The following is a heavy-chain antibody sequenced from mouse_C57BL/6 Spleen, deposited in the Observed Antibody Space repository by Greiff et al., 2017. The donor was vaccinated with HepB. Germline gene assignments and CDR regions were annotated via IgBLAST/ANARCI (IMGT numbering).Heavy chain of an antibody. CDR1: GYTFTSYW. CDR2: IDPSDSYT. J-gene: IGHJ2*01. V-gene: IGHV1-59*01. CDR3: ARREVRGSSPFDY. D-gene: IGHD1-1*01. Sequence: QVQLQQPGAELVRPGTSVKLSCKASGYTFTSYWMHWVKQRPGQGLEWVGVIDPSDSYTNYNQKFKGKATLTVDTSTSTAYMQLSSLTSEDFAVNNGARREVRGSSPFDYWGQGTTLTVSS.